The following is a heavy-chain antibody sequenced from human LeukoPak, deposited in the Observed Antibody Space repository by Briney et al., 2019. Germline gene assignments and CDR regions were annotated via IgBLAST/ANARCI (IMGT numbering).Heavy chain of an antibody. V-gene: IGHV3-30*02. CDR1: GFTFSSYG. J-gene: IGHJ4*02. D-gene: IGHD2-2*01. Sequence: GGSLRLSCAASGFTFSSYGMHWVRQAPGKGLEWVAFIRYDGSNKYYADSVKGRFTISRDNSKNTLYLQMNSLRAEDTAVYYCAKDGPVTYYFDYWGQGALVTVSS. CDR3: AKDGPVTYYFDY. CDR2: IRYDGSNK.